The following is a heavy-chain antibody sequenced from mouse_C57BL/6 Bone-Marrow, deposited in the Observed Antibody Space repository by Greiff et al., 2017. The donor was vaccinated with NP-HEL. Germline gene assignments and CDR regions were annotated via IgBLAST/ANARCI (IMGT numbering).Heavy chain of an antibody. J-gene: IGHJ2*01. V-gene: IGHV1-5*01. CDR1: GYTFTSYW. D-gene: IGHD2-4*01. Sequence: VQLKQSGTVLARPGASVKMSCKTSGYTFTSYWMHWVKQRPGQGLEWIGAIYPGNSDTSYNQKFKGKAKLTAVTYASNAYMALSSLTNEDSAVYYCTRRSYRFDYDPYFDYWGQGTTLTVSS. CDR3: TRRSYRFDYDPYFDY. CDR2: IYPGNSDT.